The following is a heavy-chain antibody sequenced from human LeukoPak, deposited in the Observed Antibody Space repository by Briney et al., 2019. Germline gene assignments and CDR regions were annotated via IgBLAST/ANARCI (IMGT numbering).Heavy chain of an antibody. J-gene: IGHJ3*02. CDR3: AKVFDDSSGHHYSAFDI. Sequence: PGGSLRLSCAASGFTFSTYSMNWVRQAPGKGLEWVSSISSSSSYIYYADSVKGRFTISRDNAKTSLYLQMNSLRAEDTAVYYCAKVFDDSSGHHYSAFDIWGQGTMVTVSS. CDR2: ISSSSSYI. D-gene: IGHD3-22*01. V-gene: IGHV3-21*01. CDR1: GFTFSTYS.